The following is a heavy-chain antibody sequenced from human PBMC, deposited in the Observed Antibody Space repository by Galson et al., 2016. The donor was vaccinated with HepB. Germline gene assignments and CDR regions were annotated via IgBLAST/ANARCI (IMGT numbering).Heavy chain of an antibody. J-gene: IGHJ4*02. D-gene: IGHD3-16*02. V-gene: IGHV4-4*01. Sequence: ETLSLTCVVSGGSITSSNWWSWVRQPPGKGLEWIGEVYIGGSNNYDPSLETRVTISIDKSKNEFSLNLHSVTAADTAIYCCARHLSTPRTRGFGCWGQGILVTVSS. CDR1: GGSITSSNW. CDR2: VYIGGSN. CDR3: ARHLSTPRTRGFGC.